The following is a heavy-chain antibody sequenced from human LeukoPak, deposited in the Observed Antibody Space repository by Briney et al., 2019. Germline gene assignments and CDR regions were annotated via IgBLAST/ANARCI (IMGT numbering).Heavy chain of an antibody. CDR2: IYTSGST. CDR1: GGSISGYY. D-gene: IGHD1-26*01. Sequence: PSETLSLTCTVSGGSISGYYWSWIRQPPGKGLEWIGYIYTSGSTNHNPSLKSRVTISVDTSKNQFSLRLSSVTAADTAMYFCARAYSRSYSHSDDWGQGTLVTVSS. V-gene: IGHV4-4*09. J-gene: IGHJ4*02. CDR3: ARAYSRSYSHSDD.